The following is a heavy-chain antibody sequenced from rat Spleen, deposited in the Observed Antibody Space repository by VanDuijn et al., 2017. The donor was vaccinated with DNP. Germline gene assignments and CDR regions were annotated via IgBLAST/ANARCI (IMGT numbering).Heavy chain of an antibody. CDR3: TRGANWSLGFHSDY. V-gene: IGHV5-17*01. CDR1: GFTFSDYA. D-gene: IGHD5-1*01. CDR2: IIYDGSRT. J-gene: IGHJ2*01. Sequence: CVASGFTFSDYAMAWVRQSPRKGLEWVATIIYDGSRTYYRDSVKGRFTIPRNNAENTLYLQMDSLRSEDTATYYCTRGANWSLGFHSDYWGQGVMVTVSS.